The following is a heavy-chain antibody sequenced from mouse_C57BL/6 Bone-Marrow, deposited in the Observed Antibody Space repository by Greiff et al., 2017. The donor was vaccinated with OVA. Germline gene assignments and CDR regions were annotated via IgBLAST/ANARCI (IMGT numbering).Heavy chain of an antibody. CDR2: IDPEDGDT. D-gene: IGHD1-1*01. CDR1: GFNITDYY. V-gene: IGHV14-1*01. CDR3: THYGSGCGYFDV. J-gene: IGHJ1*03. Sequence: EVQLQQSGAELVRPGASVTLSCTASGFNITDYYMHWVKQRPEQGLEWIGRIDPEDGDTDYAPKFQGKATMTADTSSNTAYLQLSSLTSEDTAVYYCTHYGSGCGYFDVWGTGTTVTVSS.